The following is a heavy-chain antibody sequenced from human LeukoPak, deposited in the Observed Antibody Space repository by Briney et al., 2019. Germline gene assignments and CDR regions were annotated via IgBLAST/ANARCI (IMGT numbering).Heavy chain of an antibody. CDR3: ARADLGSGYSPVDY. D-gene: IGHD3-22*01. CDR1: GYTFTDYY. J-gene: IGHJ4*02. CDR2: INPHSGGT. V-gene: IGHV1-2*02. Sequence: ASVKVSCKASGYTFTDYYMHWVRQAPGQGLEWMGWINPHSGGTDHAQKFQGRVTMTRDTSTSTVYMELSSLRSEDMAVYYCARADLGSGYSPVDYWGQGTLVTVSS.